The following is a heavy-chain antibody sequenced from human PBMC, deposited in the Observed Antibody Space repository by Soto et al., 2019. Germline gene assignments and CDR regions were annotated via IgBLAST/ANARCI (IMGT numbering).Heavy chain of an antibody. CDR3: ARRDFYGSGSRHFQH. D-gene: IGHD3-10*01. Sequence: EVQLVESGGGLVQPGGSLRLSCAASGFTFSRYWMSWVRQAPGKGLEWVANIKQDGSEKYYVDSVKGRFTISRDNAKNSLFLQMNSLRAEDTAAYYCARRDFYGSGSRHFQHWGQGTLVTVSS. CDR1: GFTFSRYW. V-gene: IGHV3-7*01. CDR2: IKQDGSEK. J-gene: IGHJ1*01.